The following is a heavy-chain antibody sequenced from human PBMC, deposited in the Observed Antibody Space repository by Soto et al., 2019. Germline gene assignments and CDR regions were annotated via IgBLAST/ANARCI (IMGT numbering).Heavy chain of an antibody. Sequence: QAQLHQWGAGLLKPSESLSLTCAVSGGSFRGYYWSWVRQSPGKGLEWIGEINDRGSTTYSTSLQSRVSISVDTSKNQSSLLLSSVTAADTAIYYCAGLRGCGWYYFDSWGQGTLVTVSS. CDR3: AGLRGCGWYYFDS. CDR1: GGSFRGYY. CDR2: INDRGST. V-gene: IGHV4-34*01. J-gene: IGHJ4*02. D-gene: IGHD6-19*01.